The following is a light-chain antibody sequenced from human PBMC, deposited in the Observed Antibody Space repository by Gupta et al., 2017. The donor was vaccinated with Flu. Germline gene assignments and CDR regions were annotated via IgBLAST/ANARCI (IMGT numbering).Light chain of an antibody. V-gene: IGKV1-12*01. CDR3: QHTYNFPWT. CDR2: AAS. Sequence: PSSVSASVGDTVTITCRASQGISAWLAWYQQKPGKAPKLLMSAASSLESGVPTRFSGSGSGTDFTLTISRLQPEDFATYYCQHTYNFPWTFGQGTKLEIK. CDR1: QGISAW. J-gene: IGKJ1*01.